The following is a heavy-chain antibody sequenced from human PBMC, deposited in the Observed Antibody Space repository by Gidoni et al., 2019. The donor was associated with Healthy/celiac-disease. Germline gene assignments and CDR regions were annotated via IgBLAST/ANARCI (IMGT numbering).Heavy chain of an antibody. CDR2: IGTAGDT. CDR3: ARGGDSGYAGGMDV. J-gene: IGHJ6*02. V-gene: IGHV3-13*04. Sequence: VQLVESGGGLVQPGGSLRSPCAASGFTFSSYDMHWVRQATGKGLEWVSAIGTAGDTYYPGSVKGRFTISRENAKNSLYLQMNSLRAGDTAVYYCARGGDSGYAGGMDVWGQGTTVTVSS. CDR1: GFTFSSYD. D-gene: IGHD5-12*01.